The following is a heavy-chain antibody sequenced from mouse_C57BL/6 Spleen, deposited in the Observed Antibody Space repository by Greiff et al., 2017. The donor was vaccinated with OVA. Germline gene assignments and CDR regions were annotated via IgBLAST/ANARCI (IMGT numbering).Heavy chain of an antibody. Sequence: EVKLVESGGGLVQPGGSMKLSCVASGFTFSNYWMNWVRQSPEKGLEWVAQIRLKSDNYATHYAESVKGRFTISRDDSKSSVYLQMNNLRAEDTGIYSCTEWNGYSNYPYAMDYWGQGTSVTVSS. J-gene: IGHJ4*01. CDR1: GFTFSNYW. CDR2: IRLKSDNYAT. V-gene: IGHV6-3*01. D-gene: IGHD2-5*01. CDR3: TEWNGYSNYPYAMDY.